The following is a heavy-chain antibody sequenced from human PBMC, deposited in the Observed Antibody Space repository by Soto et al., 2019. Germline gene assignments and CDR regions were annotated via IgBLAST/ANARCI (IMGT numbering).Heavy chain of an antibody. CDR1: GFTFDEYA. D-gene: IGHD5-12*01. V-gene: IGHV3-9*01. CDR3: AKVTFRYDSPSFFDS. J-gene: IGHJ4*02. CDR2: ISWNSGRI. Sequence: GGSLRLSCAVSGFTFDEYAMYWVRQASGKGLEWVSGISWNSGRIVYADSVKGRFTISRDNAKNSLYLQMNSLRAEDTALYYCAKVTFRYDSPSFFDSWGQGTLVTVSS.